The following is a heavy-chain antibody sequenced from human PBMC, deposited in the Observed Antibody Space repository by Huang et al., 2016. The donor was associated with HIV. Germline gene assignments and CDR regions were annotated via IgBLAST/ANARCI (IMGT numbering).Heavy chain of an antibody. J-gene: IGHJ3*02. Sequence: QVQLQQWGAGLLKPSETLSLICAVYGGSFSGYYWSWIRQPPGKGLEWIGEINHSGSTNDNPALKSRVTISVDTSKNQFSLKLSSVTAADTAVYYCARGLGSGEWFGESGDAFDIWGQGTMVTVSS. CDR3: ARGLGSGEWFGESGDAFDI. CDR1: GGSFSGYY. CDR2: INHSGST. V-gene: IGHV4-34*01. D-gene: IGHD3-10*01.